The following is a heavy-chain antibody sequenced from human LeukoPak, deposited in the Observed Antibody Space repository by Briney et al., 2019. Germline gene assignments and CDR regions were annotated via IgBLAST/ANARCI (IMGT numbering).Heavy chain of an antibody. V-gene: IGHV1-18*01. CDR3: ATERRIPMIVVGRGDAFDI. CDR2: SSAYNGNT. Sequence: GASVKVSCKASGYTFTSYGISWVRQAPGQGLEWMGWSSAYNGNTNYAQKLQGRVTMTTDTSTSTAYMELRSLSSDDTAVYYCATERRIPMIVVGRGDAFDIWGQGTMVTVSS. D-gene: IGHD3-22*01. CDR1: GYTFTSYG. J-gene: IGHJ3*02.